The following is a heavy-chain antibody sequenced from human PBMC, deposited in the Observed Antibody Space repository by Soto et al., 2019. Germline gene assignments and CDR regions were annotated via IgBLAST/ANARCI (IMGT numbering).Heavy chain of an antibody. CDR3: ARDRWELSTFDY. J-gene: IGHJ4*02. V-gene: IGHV3-48*03. Sequence: GGSLRLSCAASGFTFSSYEMNWVRQAPGKGLEWVSYISSSGSTIYYADSVKGRFTISRDNAKNSLYLQMNSLRAEDTAVYYCARDRWELSTFDYWGQGTLVTVSS. D-gene: IGHD1-26*01. CDR2: ISSSGSTI. CDR1: GFTFSSYE.